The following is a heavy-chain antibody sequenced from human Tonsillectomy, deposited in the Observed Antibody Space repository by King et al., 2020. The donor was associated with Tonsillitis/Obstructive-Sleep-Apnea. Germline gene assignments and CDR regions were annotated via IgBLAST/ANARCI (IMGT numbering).Heavy chain of an antibody. Sequence: VQLVQYGGGVVQPGRSLRLSCAASGFTFSSYAMHWVRQAPGKGLEWVAVISYDGSIEYYADSVKGRFTTSRDNSKNTLYLQMNSLRAEDTAVYYCARDLPIVVIPAAIKGGFDYWGQGTLVTVSS. J-gene: IGHJ4*02. CDR1: GFTFSSYA. D-gene: IGHD2-2*02. V-gene: IGHV3-30*04. CDR2: ISYDGSIE. CDR3: ARDLPIVVIPAAIKGGFDY.